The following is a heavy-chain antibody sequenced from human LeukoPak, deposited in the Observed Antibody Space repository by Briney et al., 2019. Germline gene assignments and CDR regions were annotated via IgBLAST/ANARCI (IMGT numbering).Heavy chain of an antibody. CDR2: MNPNSGNT. Sequence: GASVKVSCKASGYTFTSYDINWVRQATGQGLEWMGWMNPNSGNTGYAQKFQGRVTMTRNTSISTVYMELSSLRSEDTAVYYCAREISSSRFYYFDYWGQGTLVTVSS. CDR3: AREISSSRFYYFDY. J-gene: IGHJ4*02. V-gene: IGHV1-8*01. CDR1: GYTFTSYD. D-gene: IGHD6-13*01.